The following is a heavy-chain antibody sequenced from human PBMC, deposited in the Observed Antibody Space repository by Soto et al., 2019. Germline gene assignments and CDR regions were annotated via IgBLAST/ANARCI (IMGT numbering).Heavy chain of an antibody. CDR3: ARRYSYGYYYYYGMDV. CDR1: GGPLISYY. D-gene: IGHD5-18*01. Sequence: ASETLSLTCTVSGGPLISYYWSWIRPPPGKGLEWIGYIYYSGSTYYNPSLKSRVTISVDTSKNQFSLKLSSVTAADTAVYYCARRYSYGYYYYYGMDVWGQGTTVTVSS. CDR2: IYYSGST. V-gene: IGHV4-59*06. J-gene: IGHJ6*02.